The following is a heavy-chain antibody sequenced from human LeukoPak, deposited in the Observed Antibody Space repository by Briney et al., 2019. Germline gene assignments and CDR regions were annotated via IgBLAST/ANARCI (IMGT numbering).Heavy chain of an antibody. CDR1: GFTFSSYG. J-gene: IGHJ3*02. Sequence: PGGSLRLSCAASGFTFSSYGVHSGRQARGKGLEWGAFIRYDGSNKYYADSVKGRFTISRDNSKHTLYMQMNSLRAEDTAVYYCAKSLISSSFPEDAFDIWGQGTMVTVSS. D-gene: IGHD6-13*01. CDR3: AKSLISSSFPEDAFDI. CDR2: IRYDGSNK. V-gene: IGHV3-30*02.